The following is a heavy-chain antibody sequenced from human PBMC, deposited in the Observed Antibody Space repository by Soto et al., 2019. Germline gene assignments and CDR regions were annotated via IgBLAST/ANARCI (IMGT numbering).Heavy chain of an antibody. CDR1: GGSFSGYS. CDR2: INHSGST. Sequence: QVHLQQWGAGLLKPSETLSLTCAVDGGSFSGYSWTWIRQPPGKGLEWIGEINHSGSTNYNPSLKSRVTISVDTSKNQFSLKLSSVTAADTAVYYCARITTRGDVDYWGQGTLVTVSS. D-gene: IGHD7-27*01. J-gene: IGHJ4*02. CDR3: ARITTRGDVDY. V-gene: IGHV4-34*01.